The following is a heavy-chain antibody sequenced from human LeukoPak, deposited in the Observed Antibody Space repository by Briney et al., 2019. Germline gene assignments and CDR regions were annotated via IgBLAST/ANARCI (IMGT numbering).Heavy chain of an antibody. J-gene: IGHJ4*02. Sequence: SETLSLTCAVYGGSFSGYYWSWIRQPPGKGLEWIGEINHSGSTNYNPSLKSRVTISVDTSKNQFSLKLSSVTAADTAVYYCARERYSYGYSPYYFDYWGPGTLVTVSS. CDR2: INHSGST. D-gene: IGHD5-18*01. CDR1: GGSFSGYY. V-gene: IGHV4-34*01. CDR3: ARERYSYGYSPYYFDY.